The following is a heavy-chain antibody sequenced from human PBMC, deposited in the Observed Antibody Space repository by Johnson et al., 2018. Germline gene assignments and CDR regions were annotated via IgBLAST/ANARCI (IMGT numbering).Heavy chain of an antibody. CDR3: ASLGVITMVRGVPQHYYGMDG. V-gene: IGHV3-47*02. CDR1: GFAFSSYV. J-gene: IGHJ6*02. CDR2: IGTGGDT. D-gene: IGHD3-10*01. Sequence: VQLVQSGGGLVQPGGSLRPSCAASGFAFSSYVLHWVRRAPGTGPAWVSAIGTGGDTYYADSVMGRFTISRDNAQKSLYLQMHSLIAEDRAVYYCASLGVITMVRGVPQHYYGMDGWGQGTTVTVSS.